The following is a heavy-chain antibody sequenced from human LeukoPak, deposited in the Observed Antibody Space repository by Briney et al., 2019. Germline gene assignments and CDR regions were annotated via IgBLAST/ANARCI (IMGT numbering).Heavy chain of an antibody. Sequence: SETLSLTCAVYGGSFSGYYWSWIRQPPGKGLEWIGEINHSGSTNYNPSLKSRVTISVDTSKNQFSLKLSSVTAADTAVYYCARFFPNCFDYWGQGTLVTVSS. CDR1: GGSFSGYY. J-gene: IGHJ4*02. CDR2: INHSGST. CDR3: ARFFPNCFDY. V-gene: IGHV4-34*01. D-gene: IGHD3-3*01.